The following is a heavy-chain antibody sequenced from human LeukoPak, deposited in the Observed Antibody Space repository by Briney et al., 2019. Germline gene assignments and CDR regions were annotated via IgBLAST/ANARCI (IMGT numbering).Heavy chain of an antibody. Sequence: ASVKISCKVSGYTFTYYYMHWVPQAPGKGLEWMGLVDPEDGETIYAQKFQGRVTITTDESTSTAYMELSSLRSEDTAVYYCARGADFWSGYYEYFQHWGQGTLVTVSS. D-gene: IGHD3-3*01. CDR2: VDPEDGET. V-gene: IGHV1-69-2*01. CDR3: ARGADFWSGYYEYFQH. J-gene: IGHJ1*01. CDR1: GYTFTYYY.